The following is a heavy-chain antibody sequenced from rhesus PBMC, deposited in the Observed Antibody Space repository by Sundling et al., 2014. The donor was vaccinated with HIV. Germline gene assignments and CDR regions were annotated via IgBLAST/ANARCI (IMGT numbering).Heavy chain of an antibody. CDR2: MYSSSGNT. Sequence: QVQLQESGPGLLKPSETLSLTCAVSGGSISGGYGWGWIRQPPGKGLEWIGNMYSSSGNTYYNPSLKSRVTMSTDTSKNQFSLKLSSVTAADTAVYYCARYSRLWTGHLGGWYFDLWGPGTPITISS. J-gene: IGHJ2*01. CDR1: GGSISGGYG. V-gene: IGHV4-76*01. CDR3: ARYSRLWTGHLGGWYFDL. D-gene: IGHD3-3*01.